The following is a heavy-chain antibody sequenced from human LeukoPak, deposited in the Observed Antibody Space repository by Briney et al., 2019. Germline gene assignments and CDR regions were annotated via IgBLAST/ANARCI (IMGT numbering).Heavy chain of an antibody. Sequence: PSETLSLTCTVSGASISSYYWSWIRQPPGKGLEWIGDIYYSGSIKYNPSLKSRVTISVDRSKNQFSLKLSSVTAADTAVYYCARDVGDWFDPWGQGTLVTVSS. J-gene: IGHJ5*02. CDR3: ARDVGDWFDP. V-gene: IGHV4-59*12. CDR1: GASISSYY. D-gene: IGHD3-10*01. CDR2: IYYSGSI.